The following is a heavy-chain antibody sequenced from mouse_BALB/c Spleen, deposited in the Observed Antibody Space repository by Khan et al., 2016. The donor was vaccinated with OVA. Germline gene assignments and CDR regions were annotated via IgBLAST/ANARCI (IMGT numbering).Heavy chain of an antibody. V-gene: IGHV2-3*01. J-gene: IGHJ4*01. Sequence: QVQLKESGPGLVAPSQSLSITCTVSGFSLSSYGVNWFRQPPGKGLEWLGVIWGYGSTTYHSALTSRLSISKDYSKSQVLLQLNSLQSDDTATYYCAKWGDLYAMDYWGQGTSVTVSA. CDR1: GFSLSSYG. CDR3: AKWGDLYAMDY. CDR2: IWGYGST.